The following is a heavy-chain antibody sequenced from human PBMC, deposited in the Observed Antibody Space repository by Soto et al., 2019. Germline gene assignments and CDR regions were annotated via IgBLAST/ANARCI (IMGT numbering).Heavy chain of an antibody. CDR2: IDPSDSYT. D-gene: IGHD6-13*01. J-gene: IGHJ4*02. Sequence: GGSLKISCKGSGYSFTSYWISWVRQMPGKGLEWMGRIDPSDSYTNYSPSFQGHVTISADKSISTAYLQWSSLKASDTAMYYCAREQGITESGTGGFDYWGQGTLFIVSS. V-gene: IGHV5-10-1*01. CDR1: GYSFTSYW. CDR3: AREQGITESGTGGFDY.